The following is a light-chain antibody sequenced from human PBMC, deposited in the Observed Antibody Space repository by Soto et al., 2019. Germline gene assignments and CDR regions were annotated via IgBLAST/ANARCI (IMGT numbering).Light chain of an antibody. CDR2: WAS. V-gene: IGKV4-1*01. CDR3: QQTNNFPLT. Sequence: DIVLTQSPDSLAVSLGERATINCKSSQSVLYSSNNKNYLAWYQQKPGQPPKLLIYWASTRESGVPLRFSGRGSGTDFTLTISSLQPEDFAIYYCQQTNNFPLTFGGGTKVDI. CDR1: QSVLYSSNNKNY. J-gene: IGKJ4*01.